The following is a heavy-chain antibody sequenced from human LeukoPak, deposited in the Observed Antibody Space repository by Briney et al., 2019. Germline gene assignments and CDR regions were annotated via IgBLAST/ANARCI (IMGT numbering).Heavy chain of an antibody. D-gene: IGHD6-6*01. V-gene: IGHV1-2*02. CDR1: GYTFTRYY. Sequence: ASVKVSCKASGYTFTRYYMHGVRQAPGQGLGWMGWINPNSGGTNYAQKFQGRVHMTRDQSISTAYMELSRLRSDDPAVYYCARGLLVRANNQQLAYWGQGPLVTVSS. CDR2: INPNSGGT. J-gene: IGHJ4*02. CDR3: ARGLLVRANNQQLAY.